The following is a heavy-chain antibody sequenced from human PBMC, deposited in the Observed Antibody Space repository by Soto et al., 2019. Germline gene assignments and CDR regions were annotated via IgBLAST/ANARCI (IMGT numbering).Heavy chain of an antibody. D-gene: IGHD3-22*01. Sequence: QVQLVESGGGVVQPGRSLRLSCAASGFTFSSYGMHWVRQAPGKGLEWVAVIWYDGSNKYYADSVKGRFTISRDNSKNTLYLQMNSLRAEDTSVYYCARDQTYYGSSGYERRGPFDYWGQGTLVTVCS. CDR3: ARDQTYYGSSGYERRGPFDY. V-gene: IGHV3-33*01. CDR2: IWYDGSNK. J-gene: IGHJ4*02. CDR1: GFTFSSYG.